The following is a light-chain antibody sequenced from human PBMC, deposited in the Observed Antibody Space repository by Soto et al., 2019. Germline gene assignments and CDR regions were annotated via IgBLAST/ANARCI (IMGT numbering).Light chain of an antibody. CDR3: CSYGGRKNLI. J-gene: IGLJ2*01. CDR1: STDVGGYNY. Sequence: QSALTQPPSASGSPGQSVTISCTGTSTDVGGYNYVSWFQQHPGKAPRLIISEINKRPSGVPDRFSGSKSGNTASLTVSGVQTEDEADYHCCSYGGRKNLIFGGGTKLTVL. CDR2: EIN. V-gene: IGLV2-8*01.